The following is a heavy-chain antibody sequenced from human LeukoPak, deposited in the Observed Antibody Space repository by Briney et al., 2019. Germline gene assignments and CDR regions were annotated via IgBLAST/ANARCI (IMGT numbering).Heavy chain of an antibody. CDR1: GESFSVYY. D-gene: IGHD3-22*01. CDR2: INHSGST. J-gene: IGHJ4*02. Sequence: SETLSLTCAVYGESFSVYYWSWIRQPPGKGLEWIGEINHSGSTNYNPSLKSRVTISVDKSKNQFSLKLSSVTAADTAVYYCARDKSSYYYDSSGYQTLADWGQGTLVTVSS. V-gene: IGHV4-34*01. CDR3: ARDKSSYYYDSSGYQTLAD.